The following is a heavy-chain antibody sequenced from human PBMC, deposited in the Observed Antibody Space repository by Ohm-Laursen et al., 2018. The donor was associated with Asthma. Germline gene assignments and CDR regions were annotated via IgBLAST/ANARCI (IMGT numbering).Heavy chain of an antibody. J-gene: IGHJ4*02. CDR1: GFTFRSYA. CDR3: ARDVMEWYLPAFDF. Sequence: SLRLSCAASGFTFRSYAIHWVRQAPGKGLEWVAVSGTYFDGGLKYYADSVNGRFTVSRNDSKNTLYLQMNSLRPDDTAVYYCARDVMEWYLPAFDFWGQGTLVTVSS. V-gene: IGHV3-30-3*01. D-gene: IGHD3-3*01. CDR2: SGTYFDGGLK.